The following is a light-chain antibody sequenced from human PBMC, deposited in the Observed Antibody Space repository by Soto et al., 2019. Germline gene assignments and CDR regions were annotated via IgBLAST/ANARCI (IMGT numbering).Light chain of an antibody. Sequence: DIQMTQSPSTLSASVGDRVTISCRASQSFSDWLAWYQQKPGKAPKLLIYHASSLQSGVTSRFSGSGSGTEFTLTISSLQPDDFATYYCQQYSIFSWTFGQVTTVEIK. J-gene: IGKJ1*01. CDR2: HAS. V-gene: IGKV1-5*01. CDR1: QSFSDW. CDR3: QQYSIFSWT.